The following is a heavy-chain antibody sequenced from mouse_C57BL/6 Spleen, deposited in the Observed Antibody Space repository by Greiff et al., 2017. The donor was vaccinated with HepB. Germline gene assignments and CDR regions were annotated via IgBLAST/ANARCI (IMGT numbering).Heavy chain of an antibody. CDR3: TRGGIYYDFSPFAY. V-gene: IGHV1-15*01. CDR2: IDPETGGT. J-gene: IGHJ3*01. CDR1: GYTFTDYE. Sequence: QVQLQQSGAELVRPGASVTLSCKASGYTFTDYEMHWVKQTPVHGLEWIGAIDPETGGTAYNQKFKGKAILTADKSSSTAYMELRSLTSEDSAVYYCTRGGIYYDFSPFAYWGQGTLVTVSA. D-gene: IGHD2-4*01.